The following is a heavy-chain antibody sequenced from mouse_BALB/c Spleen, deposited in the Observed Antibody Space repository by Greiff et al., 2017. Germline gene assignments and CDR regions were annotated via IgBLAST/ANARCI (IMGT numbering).Heavy chain of an antibody. CDR3: ARDTGLVDV. V-gene: IGHV5-9-4*01. CDR1: GFTFSSYA. J-gene: IGHJ1*01. Sequence: EVQVVESGGGLVKPGGSLKLSCAASGFTFSSYAMSWVRQSPEKRLEWVAEISSGGSYTYYPDTVTGRFTISRDNAKNTLYLEMSSLRSEDTAMYYCARDTGLVDVWGAGTTVTVSS. CDR2: ISSGGSYT.